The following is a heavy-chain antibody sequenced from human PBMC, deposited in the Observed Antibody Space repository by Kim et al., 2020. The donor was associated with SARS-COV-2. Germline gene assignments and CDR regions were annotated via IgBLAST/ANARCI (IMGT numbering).Heavy chain of an antibody. CDR3: AKAHAGGGNINGYFDY. Sequence: GGSLRLSCGASGFTFRSYAMSWVRQAPGKGLEWVSAITESGSTYYADAVKGRFTISRDNSKNTLYLQMNSLRVEDTAVFYCAKAHAGGGNINGYFDYWG. CDR2: ITESGST. J-gene: IGHJ4*01. V-gene: IGHV3-23*01. D-gene: IGHD5-12*01. CDR1: GFTFRSYA.